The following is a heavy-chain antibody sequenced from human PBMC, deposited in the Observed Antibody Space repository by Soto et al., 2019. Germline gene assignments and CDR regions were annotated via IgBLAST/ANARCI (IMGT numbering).Heavy chain of an antibody. CDR3: ARMLYSSSWFLDY. J-gene: IGHJ4*02. CDR1: GGNFSGYD. D-gene: IGHD6-13*01. Sequence: PSVTMCVTCAVDGGNFSGYDLSWIRQTPGKGLEWIGEINHSGSTNYNPSLKSRVTISVDTSKNQFSLKLSSVTAADTAVYYCARMLYSSSWFLDYWGQGTLVTVSS. CDR2: INHSGST. V-gene: IGHV4-34*01.